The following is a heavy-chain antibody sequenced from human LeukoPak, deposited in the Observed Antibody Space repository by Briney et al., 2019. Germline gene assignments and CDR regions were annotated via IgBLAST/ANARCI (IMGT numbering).Heavy chain of an antibody. CDR1: GDTISSNSAV. V-gene: IGHV6-1*01. CDR2: TYYRSKWFN. CDR3: ARGGAARRYYYYYGMDV. J-gene: IGHJ6*02. D-gene: IGHD6-6*01. Sequence: SQTLSLTCAISGDTISSNSAVWYWFRQSPSRGLEWLGRTYYRSKWFNDYAVSVKSRVIFNPDTSKNQFSLHLNSVTPEDTAVYYCARGGAARRYYYYYGMDVWGQGTTVTVSS.